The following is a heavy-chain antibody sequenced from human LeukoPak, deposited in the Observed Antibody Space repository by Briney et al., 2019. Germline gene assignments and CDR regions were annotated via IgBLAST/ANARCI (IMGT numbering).Heavy chain of an antibody. Sequence: GGSLRLSCAASGFTFSSYAMHWVRQAPGKGLEWVAVISYDGSNKYYADSVKGRFTISRDNSKNTLYLQMNSLRAEDTAVYYCARDTHISLIVVGDAFEIWGQGTMVTVSS. V-gene: IGHV3-30-3*01. J-gene: IGHJ3*02. CDR2: ISYDGSNK. D-gene: IGHD3-22*01. CDR3: ARDTHISLIVVGDAFEI. CDR1: GFTFSSYA.